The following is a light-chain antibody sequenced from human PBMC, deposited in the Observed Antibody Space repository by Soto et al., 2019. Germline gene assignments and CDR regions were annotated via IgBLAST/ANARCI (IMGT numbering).Light chain of an antibody. J-gene: IGLJ2*01. Sequence: QSVLTQPPSASGTPGQRVTISCSGSSSNIGSNYVYWYQQLPGTAPQLLIYRNNQRPSGVPDRFSGSKSGTSASLAISALRSEDEADYYCTVWDHSLRGRLFGGGTKLTVL. CDR1: SSNIGSNY. V-gene: IGLV1-47*01. CDR3: TVWDHSLRGRL. CDR2: RNN.